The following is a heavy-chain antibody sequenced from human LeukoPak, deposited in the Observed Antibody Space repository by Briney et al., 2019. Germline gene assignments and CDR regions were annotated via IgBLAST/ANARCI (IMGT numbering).Heavy chain of an antibody. CDR2: MSGSGDST. Sequence: GGSLRLSCAASGFTFSNYAMSWVRQAPGKGLEWVSGMSGSGDSTDYADSVKGRFTISRDNAKNSLYLQMNSLRAEDTAVYYCARDPDRYSSGWYFDPWGQGTLVTVSS. V-gene: IGHV3-23*01. J-gene: IGHJ5*02. CDR3: ARDPDRYSSGWYFDP. D-gene: IGHD6-19*01. CDR1: GFTFSNYA.